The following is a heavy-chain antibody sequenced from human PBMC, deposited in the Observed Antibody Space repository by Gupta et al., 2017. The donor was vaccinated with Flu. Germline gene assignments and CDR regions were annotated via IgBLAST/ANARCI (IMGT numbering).Heavy chain of an antibody. J-gene: IGHJ4*02. V-gene: IGHV4-34*01. D-gene: IGHD3-22*01. CDR1: GGSFSGYY. CDR2: INHSGST. CDR3: ARGRRWGHYYDSSGRGFDY. Sequence: QVQLQQWGAGLLKPSETLSLTCAVYGGSFSGYYWSWIRQPPGKGLEWIGEINHSGSTNYNPSLKSRVTISVDTSKNQFSLKLSSVTAAETAVYYCARGRRWGHYYDSSGRGFDYWGQGTLVTVSS.